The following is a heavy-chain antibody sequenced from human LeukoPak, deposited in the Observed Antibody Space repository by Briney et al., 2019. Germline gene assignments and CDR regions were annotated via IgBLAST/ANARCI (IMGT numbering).Heavy chain of an antibody. CDR1: GFTFSSYA. CDR2: ISYDGSNK. Sequence: GRSLRLSCAASGFTFSSYAMHWVRQAPGKGLEWVAVISYDGSNKYYADSVKGRFTISRDNSKNTLYLQMNSLRAEDTAVYYCARGNPGGECYWGQGTLVTVSS. J-gene: IGHJ4*02. CDR3: ARGNPGGECY. V-gene: IGHV3-30-3*01. D-gene: IGHD1-14*01.